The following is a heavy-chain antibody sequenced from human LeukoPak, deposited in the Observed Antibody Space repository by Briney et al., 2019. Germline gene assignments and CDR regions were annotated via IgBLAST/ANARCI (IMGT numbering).Heavy chain of an antibody. CDR2: IYYSGSSGST. CDR1: GGSVSGYF. D-gene: IGHD6-13*01. CDR3: ARDISSSSWFSNWFDP. Sequence: SETLSLTCTVSGGSVSGYFWSWIRQPPGKGLEWIGYIYYSGSSGSTHYNPSLRSRVTISVDTSKNQFSLKLSSVTAADTAVYYCARDISSSSWFSNWFDPWGQGTLVTVSS. J-gene: IGHJ5*02. V-gene: IGHV4-59*02.